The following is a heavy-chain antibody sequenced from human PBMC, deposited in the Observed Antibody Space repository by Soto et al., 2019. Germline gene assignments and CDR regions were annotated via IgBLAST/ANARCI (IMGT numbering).Heavy chain of an antibody. J-gene: IGHJ4*02. CDR2: VTPRNGDT. D-gene: IGHD2-8*02. Sequence: QVQLVQSGAEMKKPGASVKVSCKASGYTFTSYDINWVRQAAGQGPEWMGSVTPRNGDTAFAQKYQGRVTVTSNTSMSTVYMELSSLRSDDTAVYYCARGGSYWVRRNYFDYWGQGTLVTVSS. V-gene: IGHV1-8*02. CDR1: GYTFTSYD. CDR3: ARGGSYWVRRNYFDY.